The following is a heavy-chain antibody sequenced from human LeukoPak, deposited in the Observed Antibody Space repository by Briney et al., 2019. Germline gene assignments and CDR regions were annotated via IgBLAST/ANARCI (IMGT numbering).Heavy chain of an antibody. D-gene: IGHD1-26*01. J-gene: IGHJ3*02. V-gene: IGHV4-4*07. CDR3: ARARWDLDAFDI. CDR1: GGSISNYY. Sequence: PSETLSLTCTVSGGSISNYYWSWIRQPAGKGLEWIGRVHSSRGSNYNPSLKSRVTMSVDTSKNQFSLKLSSVTAADTAVYYCARARWDLDAFDIWGQGTMVTVSS. CDR2: VHSSRGS.